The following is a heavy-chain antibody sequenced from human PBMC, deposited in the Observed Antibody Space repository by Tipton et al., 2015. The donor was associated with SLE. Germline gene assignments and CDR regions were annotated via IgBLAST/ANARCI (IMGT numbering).Heavy chain of an antibody. J-gene: IGHJ3*02. V-gene: IGHV4-34*01. D-gene: IGHD6-13*01. CDR2: INHRGST. Sequence: TLSLTCAVYGGSFSDYFWTWIRQPPGKGLEWIGEINHRGSTYYSPSLKSRVTISVDTSKNQFSLKLSSVTAADTAVYYCARESSLDAFDIWGQGTMVTVSS. CDR1: GGSFSDYF. CDR3: ARESSLDAFDI.